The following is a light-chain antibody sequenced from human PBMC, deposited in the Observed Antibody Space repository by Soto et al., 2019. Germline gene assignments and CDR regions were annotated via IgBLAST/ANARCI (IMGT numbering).Light chain of an antibody. Sequence: QAVVTQPPSASGTPGQRVTISCSGSSSNTGSNYVYWYQHLTGTAPKLLIYRNNQRPSGVPDRFSGSKSGTSASLAISGLRSEDEADYYCATWDDSLSNYVFGTGTKVTVL. J-gene: IGLJ1*01. CDR1: SSNTGSNY. CDR3: ATWDDSLSNYV. CDR2: RNN. V-gene: IGLV1-47*01.